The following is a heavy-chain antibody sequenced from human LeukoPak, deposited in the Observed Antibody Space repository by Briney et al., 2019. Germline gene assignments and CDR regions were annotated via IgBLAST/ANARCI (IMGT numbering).Heavy chain of an antibody. CDR3: ARDPGSSSHDWYFDL. V-gene: IGHV3-74*01. J-gene: IGHJ2*01. CDR1: EFTFSSNW. D-gene: IGHD6-6*01. Sequence: GGSLRLSCAASEFTFSSNWMNWVRQAPGKGLVWVSRINSDGTATSYADSVKGRFTISRDNAKNTLYLEMGSLRVDDTAVYYCARDPGSSSHDWYFDLRGPGTLVTVSS. CDR2: INSDGTAT.